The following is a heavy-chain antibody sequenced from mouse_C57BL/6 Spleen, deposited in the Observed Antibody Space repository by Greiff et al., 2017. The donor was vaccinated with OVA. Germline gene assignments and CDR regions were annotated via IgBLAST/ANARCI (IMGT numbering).Heavy chain of an antibody. J-gene: IGHJ2*01. D-gene: IGHD5-1*01. CDR3: ARDGERSNYFDY. CDR1: GFTFSSYA. Sequence: EVQGVESGGGLVKPGGSLKLSCAASGFTFSSYAMSWVRQTPEKRLEWVATISDGGSYTYYPDNVKGRFTISRDNAKNNLYLQMSHLKSEDTAMYYCARDGERSNYFDYWGQGTTLTVSS. CDR2: ISDGGSYT. V-gene: IGHV5-4*01.